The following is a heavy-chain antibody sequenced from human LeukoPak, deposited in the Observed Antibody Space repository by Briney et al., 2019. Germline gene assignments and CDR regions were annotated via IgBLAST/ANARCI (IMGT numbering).Heavy chain of an antibody. CDR1: GGSISSSNW. Sequence: SETLSLTCAVSGGSISSSNWWSWVRQPPGKGLEWIGEIYHSGSTNYNPSLKSRVTISVDTSKNQFSLKLSSVTAADTAVYYCARGRLGYCTNGVCNYYYYYMDVWGKGTTVTVSS. CDR3: ARGRLGYCTNGVCNYYYYYMDV. CDR2: IYHSGST. J-gene: IGHJ6*03. D-gene: IGHD2-8*01. V-gene: IGHV4-4*02.